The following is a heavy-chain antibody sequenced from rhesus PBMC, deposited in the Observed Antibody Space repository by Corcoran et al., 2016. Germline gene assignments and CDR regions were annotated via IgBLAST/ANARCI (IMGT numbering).Heavy chain of an antibody. Sequence: EIQLVESGGGLVQPGGSLRLSCAASGFTFNYSYMSWVRQAPGKGPEWGGFIKNKYKGETTEYAASGKGRFNISRDDSKSIVSLQMNSLKTEDMAVYYCARVAYSGSWKDVDYWGQGVLVTVSS. CDR1: GFTFNYSY. V-gene: IGHV3S22*01. CDR2: IKNKYKGETT. D-gene: IGHD6-25*01. CDR3: ARVAYSGSWKDVDY. J-gene: IGHJ4*01.